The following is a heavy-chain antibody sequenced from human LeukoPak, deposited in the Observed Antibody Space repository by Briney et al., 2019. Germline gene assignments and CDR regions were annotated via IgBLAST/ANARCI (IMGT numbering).Heavy chain of an antibody. CDR1: GNTFTSYD. CDR2: MSPNSGDT. Sequence: ASVKVSCKASGNTFTSYDISWVRQATGQGLEWMGWMSPNSGDTGYAQKFQGRVTMTRDTSISTAYMELSSLRSEDTGVYYCARGPPNWGFDYWGPGTLVTVSS. J-gene: IGHJ4*02. V-gene: IGHV1-8*01. CDR3: ARGPPNWGFDY. D-gene: IGHD7-27*01.